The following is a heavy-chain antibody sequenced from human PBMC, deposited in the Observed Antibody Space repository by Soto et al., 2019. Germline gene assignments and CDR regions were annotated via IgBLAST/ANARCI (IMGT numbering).Heavy chain of an antibody. Sequence: PGESLKISCKGSEYSFTSYWIGWVRQMPGKGLEWMGIIYPGDSDTRYSPSFQGQVTISADKSITTAYLQWSSLKASDSAMYYCASGDGYNWNRPGYCQHWGQGTLVTVSS. V-gene: IGHV5-51*01. J-gene: IGHJ1*01. CDR1: EYSFTSYW. D-gene: IGHD1-20*01. CDR3: ASGDGYNWNRPGYCQH. CDR2: IYPGDSDT.